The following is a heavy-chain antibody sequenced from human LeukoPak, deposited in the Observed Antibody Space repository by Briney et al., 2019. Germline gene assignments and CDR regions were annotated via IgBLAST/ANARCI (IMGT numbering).Heavy chain of an antibody. Sequence: QPGGSLRLSCAASGFTFSSYWMSWVRQAPGKGLEWVANIKQDGSEKYYVDSVKGRFTISRDNAKNSLCLQMNGLRAEDTAVYYCAVGVYYFDYWGQGTLVTVSS. V-gene: IGHV3-7*02. CDR1: GFTFSSYW. CDR3: AVGVYYFDY. D-gene: IGHD3-10*01. CDR2: IKQDGSEK. J-gene: IGHJ4*02.